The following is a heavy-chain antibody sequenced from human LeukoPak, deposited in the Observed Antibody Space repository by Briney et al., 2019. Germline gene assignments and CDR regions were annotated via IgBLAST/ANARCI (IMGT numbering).Heavy chain of an antibody. V-gene: IGHV3-11*01. J-gene: IGHJ6*02. CDR2: ISSSGSTI. D-gene: IGHD2-21*01. Sequence: GGSLRLSCAASGFTFSDYYMSWIRQAPGKGLEWVSDISSSGSTIYYADSVKGRVTISRDNAKKSLYLRMNSLRAAETAVYYCARDCSILVAYGMDVWGQGTTVTVSS. CDR1: GFTFSDYY. CDR3: ARDCSILVAYGMDV.